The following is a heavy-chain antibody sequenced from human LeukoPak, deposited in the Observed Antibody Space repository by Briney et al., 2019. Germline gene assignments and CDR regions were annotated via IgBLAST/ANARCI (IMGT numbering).Heavy chain of an antibody. CDR1: GGSISSYY. CDR3: ARAVYYYDSSGYYYVYYFDY. V-gene: IGHV4-4*07. D-gene: IGHD3-22*01. J-gene: IGHJ4*02. CDR2: IYTSGST. Sequence: SETLSLTCTVSGGSISSYYWSWIRQPAGKGLEWIGRIYTSGSTNYNPSLKNRVTMSVDTSKNQFSLKLSSVTAADTAVYYCARAVYYYDSSGYYYVYYFDYWGQGTLVTVSS.